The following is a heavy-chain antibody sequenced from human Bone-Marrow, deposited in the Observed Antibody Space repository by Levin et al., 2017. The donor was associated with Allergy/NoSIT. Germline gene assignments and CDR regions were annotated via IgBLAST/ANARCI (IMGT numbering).Heavy chain of an antibody. V-gene: IGHV4-38-2*01. D-gene: IGHD6-19*01. CDR2: IYHSGST. J-gene: IGHJ4*02. CDR1: GYSISSGYY. Sequence: SETLSLTCAVSGYSISSGYYWGWIRQPPGKGLEWIGSIYHSGSTYYNPSLKSRVTISVDTSKNQFSLKLSSVTAADTAVYYCARGQQWLGFYWGQGTLVTVSS. CDR3: ARGQQWLGFY.